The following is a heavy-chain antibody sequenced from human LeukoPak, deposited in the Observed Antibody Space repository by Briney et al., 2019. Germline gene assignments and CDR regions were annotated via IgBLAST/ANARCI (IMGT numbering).Heavy chain of an antibody. D-gene: IGHD3-3*01. V-gene: IGHV4-38-2*02. CDR2: IYHSGST. Sequence: PSETLSLTCTVSGYSISSGYYWGWIRQPPGKGLEWFGSIYHSGSTYYNPSLKSRVTISVDTSKNQFSLKLSSVTAADTAVYYCARELVGVVTHIPFDPWGQGTLVTVSS. CDR1: GYSISSGYY. CDR3: ARELVGVVTHIPFDP. J-gene: IGHJ5*02.